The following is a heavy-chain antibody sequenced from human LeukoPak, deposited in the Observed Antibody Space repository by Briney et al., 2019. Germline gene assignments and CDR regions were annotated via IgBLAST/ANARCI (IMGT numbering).Heavy chain of an antibody. D-gene: IGHD3-10*01. J-gene: IGHJ4*02. Sequence: ASVKVSCKVSGYTLTELSMHWVRQAPGKGLEWMGGFDPEDGETIYAQKFQGRVTMTADTSTDTAYMELSSLRSEDTAVYYCATDLHLYGSESYYRILGYWGQGTLVTVSS. CDR2: FDPEDGET. CDR3: ATDLHLYGSESYYRILGY. V-gene: IGHV1-24*01. CDR1: GYTLTELS.